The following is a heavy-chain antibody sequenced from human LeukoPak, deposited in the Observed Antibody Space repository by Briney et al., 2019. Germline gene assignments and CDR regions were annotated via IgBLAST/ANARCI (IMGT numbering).Heavy chain of an antibody. CDR3: ARGHDYLNYFDY. D-gene: IGHD3-16*01. J-gene: IGHJ4*02. CDR1: GFTVSSAY. Sequence: GGSLRLSCAASGFTVSSAYMSWVRQAPGKGLEWVSVIYSGGSTYYADSVKGRFTISRDNSKNTVYLQMNSLRADDTAVYYCARGHDYLNYFDYWGQGTLVTVSS. V-gene: IGHV3-53*01. CDR2: IYSGGST.